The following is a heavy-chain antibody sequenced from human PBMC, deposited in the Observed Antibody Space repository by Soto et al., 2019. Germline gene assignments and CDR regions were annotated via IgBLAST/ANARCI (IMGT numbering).Heavy chain of an antibody. Sequence: ASVKVSCKASGYTFTSYYMHWVRQAPGQGLEWMGIINPSGGSTSYAQKFQGRVTMTRDTSTSTVYMELSSLRSEDTAVYYCASNSGSYISYYYYGMDVWGQGTRSPSP. CDR3: ASNSGSYISYYYYGMDV. J-gene: IGHJ6*02. CDR1: GYTFTSYY. V-gene: IGHV1-46*01. D-gene: IGHD3-10*01. CDR2: INPSGGST.